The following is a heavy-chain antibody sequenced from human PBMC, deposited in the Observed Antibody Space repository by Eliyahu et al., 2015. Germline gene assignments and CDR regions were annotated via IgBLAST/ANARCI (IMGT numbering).Heavy chain of an antibody. Sequence: SGFTFSSYGMHWVRQAPGKGLEWVAVIWYDGSNKYYADSVKGRFTISRDNSKNTLYLQMNSLRAEDTAVYYCARDGGDSGSYHFDYWGPGNPGHRLL. J-gene: IGHJ4*02. D-gene: IGHD1-26*01. CDR1: GFTFSSYG. CDR3: ARDGGDSGSYHFDY. V-gene: IGHV3-33*08. CDR2: IWYDGSNK.